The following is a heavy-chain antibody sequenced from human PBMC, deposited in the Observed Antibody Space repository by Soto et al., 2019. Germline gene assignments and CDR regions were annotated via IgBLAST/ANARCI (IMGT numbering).Heavy chain of an antibody. V-gene: IGHV3-33*08. D-gene: IGHD2-8*02. Sequence: QVQLVESGGGVVQPGGSLRLSCTTSGFTFNTYGMHWVRQAPGKGLEWVAIIWYDGSNKYYADSVKGRFTISRDNSKNTLYFQMNSLRAEDTALYYCATSHCTGAYCSSWPFNYGVDVWGQGTTVTVSS. CDR3: ATSHCTGAYCSSWPFNYGVDV. CDR1: GFTFNTYG. CDR2: IWYDGSNK. J-gene: IGHJ6*02.